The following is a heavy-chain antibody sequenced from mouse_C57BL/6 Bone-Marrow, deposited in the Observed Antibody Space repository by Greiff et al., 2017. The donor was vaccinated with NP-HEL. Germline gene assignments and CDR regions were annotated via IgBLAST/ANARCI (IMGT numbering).Heavy chain of an antibody. CDR1: GFNITDYY. J-gene: IGHJ3*01. CDR2: IDPEDGET. V-gene: IGHV14-2*01. D-gene: IGHD1-1*01. Sequence: VQLQQSGAELVKPGASVKLSCTASGFNITDYYMHWVKQRTEQGLEWIGRIDPEDGETKYAPKFQGKATITADTSSNTAYLQLSSLTSEDTAVYYCARYYYGSSYLAWFAYWGQGTLVTVSA. CDR3: ARYYYGSSYLAWFAY.